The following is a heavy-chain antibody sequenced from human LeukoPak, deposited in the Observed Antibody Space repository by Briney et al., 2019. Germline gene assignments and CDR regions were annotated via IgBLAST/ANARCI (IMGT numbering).Heavy chain of an antibody. Sequence: PSETLSLTCTVSGGSISSNYWSWIRQPPGKGLAWIGNIYDNGYSASTHYNPSLKSRVTISVDTSKNQFSLNLNSVTAADTAVYYCASGDRVANFDFWGQGTLVTVSS. J-gene: IGHJ4*02. V-gene: IGHV4-59*01. CDR3: ASGDRVANFDF. CDR2: IYDNGYSAST. D-gene: IGHD3-10*01. CDR1: GGSISSNY.